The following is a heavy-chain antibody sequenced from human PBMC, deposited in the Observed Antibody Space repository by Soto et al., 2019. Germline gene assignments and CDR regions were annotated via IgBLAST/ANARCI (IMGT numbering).Heavy chain of an antibody. CDR3: ARDGYDGSGSPYPAY. D-gene: IGHD3-10*01. CDR2: VYYLGST. CDR1: GGPMSEYF. Sequence: NPSETLSLTCTVSGGPMSEYFWSWIRQSPGKGLEWIGYVYYLGSTDYNPSLKSRVMISVDMSKRQFSLKLSSVTVADTAVYYCARDGYDGSGSPYPAYWGPGIQVTVSS. V-gene: IGHV4-59*01. J-gene: IGHJ4*02.